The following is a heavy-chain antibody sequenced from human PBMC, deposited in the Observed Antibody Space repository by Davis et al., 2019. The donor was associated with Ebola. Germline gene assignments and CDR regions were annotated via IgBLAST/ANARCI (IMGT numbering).Heavy chain of an antibody. Sequence: GGSLRLSCAAPGFLFSSYSMNWVRQAPGKGLEWVASISTSSTYIYYADSVKGRFTISRDNPTNSLFLQMNSLRAEDTAVYYCTRDNLYYYDTSGYHDVFDMWGQGTMVTVSS. J-gene: IGHJ3*02. CDR3: TRDNLYYYDTSGYHDVFDM. CDR1: GFLFSSYS. V-gene: IGHV3-21*01. D-gene: IGHD3-22*01. CDR2: ISTSSTYI.